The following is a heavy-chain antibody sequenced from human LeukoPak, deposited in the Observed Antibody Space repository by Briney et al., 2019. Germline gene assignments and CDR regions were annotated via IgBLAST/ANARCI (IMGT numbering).Heavy chain of an antibody. Sequence: GSLRLSRAASEFTVSSNYMSWVRQAPGKGLEWIGSIYHSGSTYYNPSLKSRVTISVDTSKNQFSLKLSSVTAADTAVYYCARQDYGSKRWFDPWGQGTLVTVSS. J-gene: IGHJ5*02. CDR3: ARQDYGSKRWFDP. D-gene: IGHD4-17*01. CDR1: EFTVSSNY. V-gene: IGHV4-38-2*01. CDR2: IYHSGST.